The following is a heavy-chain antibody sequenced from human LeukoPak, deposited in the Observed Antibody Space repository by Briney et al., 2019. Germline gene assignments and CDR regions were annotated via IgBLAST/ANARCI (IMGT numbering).Heavy chain of an antibody. J-gene: IGHJ4*02. CDR1: GGSFSGYY. CDR3: ASSSGSYFDY. CDR2: INHSGST. Sequence: SETLSLTCVVYGGSFSGYYWSWIRQPPGKGLEWIGEINHSGSTNYSPSLKSRVTISVDTSKNQFSLKLSSVTAADTAVYYCASSSGSYFDYWGQGTLVTVSS. D-gene: IGHD1-26*01. V-gene: IGHV4-34*01.